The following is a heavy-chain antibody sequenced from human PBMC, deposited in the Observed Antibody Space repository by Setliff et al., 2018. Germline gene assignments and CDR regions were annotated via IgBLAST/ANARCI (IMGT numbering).Heavy chain of an antibody. J-gene: IGHJ6*03. CDR3: ARVSTVTTWPYYYYMDV. CDR1: GGSISSYY. D-gene: IGHD4-4*01. Sequence: SETLSLTCTVSGGSISSYYWSWIRQPAGKGLEWIGRIYTSGSTNYNPSLKSRVTMSVDASKNQFSLKLSSVTAADTAVYYCARVSTVTTWPYYYYMDVWGKGTTVTVSS. V-gene: IGHV4-4*07. CDR2: IYTSGST.